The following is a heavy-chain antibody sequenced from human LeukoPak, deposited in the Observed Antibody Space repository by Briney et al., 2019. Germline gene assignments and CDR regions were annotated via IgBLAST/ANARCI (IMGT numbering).Heavy chain of an antibody. D-gene: IGHD3-10*01. Sequence: GGSLILSCAASGFTFSDYYMSWIRQAPGKGLEWVSYISSSSSYTNYADSVKGRFTISRDNAKNSLYLQVNSLRAEDTAVYYCARSGSLPQIDYWGQGTLVTVSS. CDR3: ARSGSLPQIDY. V-gene: IGHV3-11*03. J-gene: IGHJ4*02. CDR1: GFTFSDYY. CDR2: ISSSSSYT.